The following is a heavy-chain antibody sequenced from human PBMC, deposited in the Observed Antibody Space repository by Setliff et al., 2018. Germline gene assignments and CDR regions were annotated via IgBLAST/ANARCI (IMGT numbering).Heavy chain of an antibody. D-gene: IGHD3-22*01. J-gene: IGHJ6*03. Sequence: KVSCKASGYTFTGYYMHWVRQAPGQGLEWMGLINPTGGSTSYAQKFQGRVTMTRDTSTSTVFMELSSLRSEDTAVYYCARDRNDNYESSGYYYAGGYMDVWGKGTTVTVS. CDR2: INPTGGST. CDR3: ARDRNDNYESSGYYYAGGYMDV. CDR1: GYTFTGYY. V-gene: IGHV1-46*01.